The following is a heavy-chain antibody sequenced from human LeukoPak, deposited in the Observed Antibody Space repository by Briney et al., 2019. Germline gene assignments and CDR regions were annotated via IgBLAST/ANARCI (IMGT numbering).Heavy chain of an antibody. CDR3: GRGGEMATINY. CDR2: INPNSGGT. Sequence: ASVKVSCKASGYTFTGYYMHWVRQAPGQGLEWMGWINPNSGGTNYAQKFQGRLTLTRNTSTRAAYMELSSLTSEDTAVYYCGRGGEMATINYWGQGTLVTVSS. CDR1: GYTFTGYY. D-gene: IGHD5-24*01. V-gene: IGHV1-2*02. J-gene: IGHJ4*02.